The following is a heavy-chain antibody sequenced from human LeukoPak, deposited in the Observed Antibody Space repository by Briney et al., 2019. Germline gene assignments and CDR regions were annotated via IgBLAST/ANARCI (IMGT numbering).Heavy chain of an antibody. D-gene: IGHD3-10*01. J-gene: IGHJ5*02. CDR2: IYYSGST. CDR1: GDSISSSSYY. CDR3: ARLSLLLWFGELRYKWFDP. V-gene: IGHV4-39*01. Sequence: PSETLSLTCTVSGDSISSSSYYWGWIRQPPGKVLEWIGNIYYSGSTYYNPSLKSRVTISVDTSKNQFSLRLYSVTAADTAVYYCARLSLLLWFGELRYKWFDPWGQGTLVTVSS.